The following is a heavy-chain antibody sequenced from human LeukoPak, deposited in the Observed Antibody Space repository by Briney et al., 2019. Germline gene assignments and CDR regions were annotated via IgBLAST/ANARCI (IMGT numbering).Heavy chain of an antibody. V-gene: IGHV3-30-3*01. CDR2: ISYDGFTK. D-gene: IGHD3-16*02. Sequence: GGSLRLSCAASGFTFNDYAMHWVRQAPGKGLEWVAVISYDGFTKYYADSVKGRFTISRDNSQNTLYLQINSLRAEDTAVYYCARGDDYVWGSYRFGAFDIWGQGTMFTVSS. J-gene: IGHJ3*02. CDR1: GFTFNDYA. CDR3: ARGDDYVWGSYRFGAFDI.